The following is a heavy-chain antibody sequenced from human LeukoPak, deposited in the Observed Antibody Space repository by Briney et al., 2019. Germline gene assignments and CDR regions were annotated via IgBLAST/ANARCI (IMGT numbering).Heavy chain of an antibody. Sequence: GRSLRLSCAASGFTFSSYGMHWVRQAPGKGLEWVAVISYDGSNKYYADSVKGRFTISRDNSKNTLYLQMNSLRAEDTAVYYCAKDHITGTPGDWGQGTLVTVSS. V-gene: IGHV3-30*18. CDR3: AKDHITGTPGD. D-gene: IGHD1-7*01. CDR1: GFTFSSYG. J-gene: IGHJ4*02. CDR2: ISYDGSNK.